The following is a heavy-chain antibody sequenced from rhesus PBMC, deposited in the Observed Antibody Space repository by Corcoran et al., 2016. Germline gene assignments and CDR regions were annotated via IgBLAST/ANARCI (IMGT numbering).Heavy chain of an antibody. Sequence: QVQLQESGPGLVKPSETLSLTCAVSGGSFSGYSWGWIRQPPGKGLEWIGYISGSSGSTDDNPSRKSRVTISTDTSKNQFSLKLSSVTAADTAVYYCAREMDSWNNVDYFDYWGQGVLVTVSS. CDR2: ISGSSGST. D-gene: IGHD1-20*01. CDR1: GGSFSGYS. V-gene: IGHV4-165*01. J-gene: IGHJ4*01. CDR3: AREMDSWNNVDYFDY.